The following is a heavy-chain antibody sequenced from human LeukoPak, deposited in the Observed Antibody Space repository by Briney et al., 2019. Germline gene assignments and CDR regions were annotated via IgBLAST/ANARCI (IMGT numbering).Heavy chain of an antibody. J-gene: IGHJ3*02. CDR2: IYYSGSN. D-gene: IGHD6-13*01. V-gene: IGHV4-39*01. CDR1: GVSISSSSYY. CDR3: AQYQAQQLGAFDI. Sequence: SETLSLTCTVSGVSISSSSYYWGWLRQPPGKGLECIGSIYYSGSNYYNPTPKSQDSIYVHTSKNQISLKLSSVTAADTAVYYCAQYQAQQLGAFDIWGKGTMVTFS.